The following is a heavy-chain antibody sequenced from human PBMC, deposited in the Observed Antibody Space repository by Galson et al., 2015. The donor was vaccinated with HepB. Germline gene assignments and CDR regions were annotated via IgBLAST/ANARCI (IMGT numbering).Heavy chain of an antibody. CDR3: ARSPTDSSGWYGFNY. V-gene: IGHV3-30*14. Sequence: SLRLSCADSGFTFSSYAMHWVRQAPGKGLEWVAVISYDGSNKYYADSVKGRFTISRDNSENTLYLQMNSLRAEDTAVYYCARSPTDSSGWYGFNYWGQGTLVTVSS. J-gene: IGHJ4*02. D-gene: IGHD6-19*01. CDR2: ISYDGSNK. CDR1: GFTFSSYA.